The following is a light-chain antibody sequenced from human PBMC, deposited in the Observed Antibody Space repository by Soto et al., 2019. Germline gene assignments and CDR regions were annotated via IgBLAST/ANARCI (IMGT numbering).Light chain of an antibody. CDR1: QSVSSY. Sequence: EILLTQSPVTLSLSPGERATLSCRASQSVSSYLAWYQQKPGQAPRLLIYGASSRATGIPDRFSGSGSGTDFTLTISRLEPEDFAVYYCQQYGSSPSWTFGQGTKVDIK. CDR3: QQYGSSPSWT. J-gene: IGKJ1*01. CDR2: GAS. V-gene: IGKV3-20*01.